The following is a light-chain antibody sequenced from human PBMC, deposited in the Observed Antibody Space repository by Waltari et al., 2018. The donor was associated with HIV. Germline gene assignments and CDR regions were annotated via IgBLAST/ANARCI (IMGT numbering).Light chain of an antibody. CDR1: QSVLYRSNNKEY. CDR3: QQYYSTPWT. CDR2: WAS. J-gene: IGKJ1*01. V-gene: IGKV4-1*01. Sequence: DIVMTQSPDSLAVSLGERATINCKSSQSVLYRSNNKEYLAWYQHKPGQPPKLLLYWASTRESGVPYRFSGSGSGTDFTLTISGLQAEDVAVYYCQQYYSTPWTFGQGTRVEIK.